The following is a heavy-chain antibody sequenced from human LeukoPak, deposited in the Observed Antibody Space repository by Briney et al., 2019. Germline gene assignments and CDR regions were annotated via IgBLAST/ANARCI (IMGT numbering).Heavy chain of an antibody. V-gene: IGHV4-34*01. Sequence: PSGTLSLTCAVYGGSFSGYYWSWIRQPPGKGLEWIGEINHSGSTNYNPSLKSRVTISVDTSKNQFSLKLSSVTAADTAVHYCARRSSSWYGSYYYYYMDVWGKGTTVTISS. J-gene: IGHJ6*03. CDR2: INHSGST. D-gene: IGHD6-13*01. CDR1: GGSFSGYY. CDR3: ARRSSSWYGSYYYYYMDV.